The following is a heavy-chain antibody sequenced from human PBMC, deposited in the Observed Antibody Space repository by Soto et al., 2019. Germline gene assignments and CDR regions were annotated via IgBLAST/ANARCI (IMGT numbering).Heavy chain of an antibody. CDR3: ARIPPPRYSSSWSNWFDP. D-gene: IGHD6-13*01. J-gene: IGHJ5*02. V-gene: IGHV1-18*01. CDR2: ISAYNGNT. Sequence: AVKVSCKASGYTFTSYGISWVRQAPGQGLEWMGWISAYNGNTNYAQKLQGRVTMTTDTSTSTAYMELRSLRSDDTAVYYCARIPPPRYSSSWSNWFDPWGQGTLVTVS. CDR1: GYTFTSYG.